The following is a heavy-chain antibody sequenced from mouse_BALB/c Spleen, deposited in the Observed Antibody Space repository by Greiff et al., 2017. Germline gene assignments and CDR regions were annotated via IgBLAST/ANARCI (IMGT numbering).Heavy chain of an antibody. Sequence: EVKLMESGPGLVKPSQSLSLTCTVTGYSITSDYAWNWIRQFPGNKLEWMGYISYSGSTSYNPSLKSRISITRDTSKNQFFLQLNSVTTEDTATYYCARYDGYYVWYFDVWGAGTTVTVSS. J-gene: IGHJ1*01. CDR2: ISYSGST. CDR1: GYSITSDYA. CDR3: ARYDGYYVWYFDV. D-gene: IGHD2-3*01. V-gene: IGHV3-2*02.